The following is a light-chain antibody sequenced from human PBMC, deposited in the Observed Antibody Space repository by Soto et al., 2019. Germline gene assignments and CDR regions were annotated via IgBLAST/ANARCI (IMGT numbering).Light chain of an antibody. J-gene: IGKJ5*01. CDR2: GAS. V-gene: IGKV3D-15*01. CDR3: QQYHNWPPIT. CDR1: QFVSSN. Sequence: EIVMTQSPVTLSVSPGERATLSCRASQFVSSNLAWYQQKPGQAPRLLIYGASTRATGIPARFSGSGSGPEFTLTISNLQSEDFAVYFCQQYHNWPPITFGQGTRLEIK.